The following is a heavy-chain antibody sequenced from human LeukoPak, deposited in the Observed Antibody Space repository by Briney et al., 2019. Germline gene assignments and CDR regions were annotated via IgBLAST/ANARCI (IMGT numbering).Heavy chain of an antibody. J-gene: IGHJ6*02. CDR1: GFTVSSNY. CDR2: IYGGGST. Sequence: GGSLRLSCAASGFTVSSNYMSWVRQAPGKGLEWVSVIYGGGSTYYADSVKGRFTISRHNSKNTLYLQMNSLRAEDTAVYYCARASSAYYYYGMDVWGQGTTVTVSS. V-gene: IGHV3-53*04. D-gene: IGHD2-15*01. CDR3: ARASSAYYYYGMDV.